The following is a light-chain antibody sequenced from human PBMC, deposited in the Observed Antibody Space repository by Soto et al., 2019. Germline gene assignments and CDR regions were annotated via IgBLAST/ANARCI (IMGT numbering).Light chain of an antibody. CDR2: GNS. Sequence: QSVLTQPLSVSGAPGQRVTISCTGSSSNIGAGYDVHWYQQLPGTAPKLLIYGNSNRPSGVPDRFSGSKSGTSASLAITGLQAEDEADYYCQSYDSSLRALYVFGTGTKVTVL. V-gene: IGLV1-40*01. J-gene: IGLJ1*01. CDR1: SSNIGAGYD. CDR3: QSYDSSLRALYV.